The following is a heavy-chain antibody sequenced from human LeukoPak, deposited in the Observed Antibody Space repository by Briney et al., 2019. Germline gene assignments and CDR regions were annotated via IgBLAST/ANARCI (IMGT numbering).Heavy chain of an antibody. J-gene: IGHJ4*02. CDR3: TTEGGSYYDGYYFDY. D-gene: IGHD1-26*01. CDR1: GFTFSNAW. CDR2: IKSKTDGGTT. Sequence: PGGSLRLSCAASGFTFSNAWMSWVRQAPGKGLEWLGRIKSKTDGGTTDYAAPVKGRFTISRDDSKNTLYLQMNSLKTEDTAVYYCTTEGGSYYDGYYFDYWGQGTLVTVSS. V-gene: IGHV3-15*01.